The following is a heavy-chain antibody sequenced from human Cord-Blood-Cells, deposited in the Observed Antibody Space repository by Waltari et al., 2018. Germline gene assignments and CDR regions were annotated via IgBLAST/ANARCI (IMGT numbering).Heavy chain of an antibody. CDR3: ARGGSGSYWYFDL. V-gene: IGHV3-33*01. J-gene: IGHJ2*01. D-gene: IGHD1-26*01. Sequence: QVQLVESGGGVVQPGRCLRLSCAASGFTFSSYGLHWVRPAPGKGLEWVAVIWYDGSNKYYADSVKGRFTISRDNSKNTLYLQMNSLRAEDTAVYYCARGGSGSYWYFDLWGRGTLVTVSS. CDR2: IWYDGSNK. CDR1: GFTFSSYG.